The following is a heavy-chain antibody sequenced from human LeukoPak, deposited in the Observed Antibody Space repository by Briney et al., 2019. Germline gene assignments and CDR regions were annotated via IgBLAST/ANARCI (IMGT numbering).Heavy chain of an antibody. V-gene: IGHV3-43*02. J-gene: IGHJ3*02. CDR1: GFTFDDYA. CDR3: ARDHKDDAFDI. CDR2: ISGDGGST. Sequence: PAGSLRLSCAASGFTFDDYAMYWVRQAPGKGLEWVSLISGDGGSTYYADSVKGRFTISRDNSKNTLYLQMNSLRAEDTAVYYCARDHKDDAFDIWGQGTMVTVSS.